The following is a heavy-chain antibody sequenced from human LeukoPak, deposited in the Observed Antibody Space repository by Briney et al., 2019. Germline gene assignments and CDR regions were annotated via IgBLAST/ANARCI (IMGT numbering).Heavy chain of an antibody. CDR1: GFTFSSYS. CDR3: ARRYCSSSTCDAFDI. CDR2: ISSSGSYI. Sequence: GGSLRLSCAASGFTFSSYSMNWVRQAPGKGLEWVSSISSSGSYIYYADSVKGRFTISRDNAKNSLYLQMNSLRAEDTAVYYCARRYCSSSTCDAFDIWGQGTMVTVSS. J-gene: IGHJ3*02. V-gene: IGHV3-21*01. D-gene: IGHD2-2*01.